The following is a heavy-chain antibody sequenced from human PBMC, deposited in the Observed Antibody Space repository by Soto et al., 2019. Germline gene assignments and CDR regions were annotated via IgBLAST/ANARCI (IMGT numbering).Heavy chain of an antibody. CDR1: GGSISSSNW. J-gene: IGHJ4*02. CDR3: ASGGDCSSTSCALYY. V-gene: IGHV4-4*02. D-gene: IGHD2-2*01. Sequence: QVQLQESGPGLVKPSGTLSLTGAVSGGSISSSNWGSCGRQPPGKGLEWIGEIYHSVSTNYNPSLKSRVTISVDKSQNQFSLKLSSVTAADTAVYYCASGGDCSSTSCALYYWGQGPLVTVSS. CDR2: IYHSVST.